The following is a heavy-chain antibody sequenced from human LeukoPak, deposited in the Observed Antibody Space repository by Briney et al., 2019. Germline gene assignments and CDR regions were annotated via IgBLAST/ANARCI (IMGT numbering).Heavy chain of an antibody. J-gene: IGHJ4*02. CDR3: ARTPRIMGGTNYFDY. V-gene: IGHV4-39*07. CDR2: IYYSGST. D-gene: IGHD1-26*01. Sequence: SETLSLTCTVSGGSISSSTYYWGWIRQPPGKGLEWIESIYYSGSTYYNPSLKSRITISVDTSKNQFSLKLSSVTAADTAVYYCARTPRIMGGTNYFDYWGQGTRVTVSS. CDR1: GGSISSSTYY.